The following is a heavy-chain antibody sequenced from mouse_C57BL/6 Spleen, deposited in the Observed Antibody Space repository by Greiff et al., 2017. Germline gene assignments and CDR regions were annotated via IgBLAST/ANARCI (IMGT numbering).Heavy chain of an antibody. CDR1: GYSFTGYY. D-gene: IGHD1-1*01. CDR3: ARSYYGSSVCAMDY. CDR2: IIPSTGGT. V-gene: IGHV1-42*01. J-gene: IGHJ4*01. Sequence: VQLQQSGPELVKPGASVKISCKASGYSFTGYYMNWVKQSPEKSLEWIGEIIPSTGGTTYNQKFKAKATLAVDKSSSTAYMQLKSLTSEDSAVYYCARSYYGSSVCAMDYWGQGTTVTVSS.